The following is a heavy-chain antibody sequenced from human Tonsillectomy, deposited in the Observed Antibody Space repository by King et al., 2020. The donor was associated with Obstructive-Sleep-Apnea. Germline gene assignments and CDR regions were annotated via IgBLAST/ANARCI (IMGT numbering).Heavy chain of an antibody. CDR2: IYYSGST. V-gene: IGHV4-39*07. Sequence: QLQESGPGLVKPSETLSLTCTVSGGSISSSSYYWGWIRQPPGKGLEWIGSIYYSGSTYYNPSLKSRVTISVDTSKNQFSLKLSSVTAADTAVYYCARDLVVQAAGGGYYYYGMDVWGQGTTVTVSS. D-gene: IGHD2-2*01. CDR3: ARDLVVQAAGGGYYYYGMDV. J-gene: IGHJ6*02. CDR1: GGSISSSSYY.